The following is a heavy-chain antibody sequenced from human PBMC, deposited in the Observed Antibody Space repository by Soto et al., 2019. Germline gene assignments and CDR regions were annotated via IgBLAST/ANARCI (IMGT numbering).Heavy chain of an antibody. CDR3: ASFGEFEIIFDY. Sequence: SETLSLTCAVSGGSISSSNWWSWVRQPPGKGLEWIGEIYHSGSTNYNPSLKSRVTISVDKSKNQFSLKLSSVTAADTAVYYCASFGEFEIIFDYWGQGTLVTVSS. V-gene: IGHV4-4*02. CDR2: IYHSGST. CDR1: GGSISSSNW. D-gene: IGHD3-10*01. J-gene: IGHJ4*02.